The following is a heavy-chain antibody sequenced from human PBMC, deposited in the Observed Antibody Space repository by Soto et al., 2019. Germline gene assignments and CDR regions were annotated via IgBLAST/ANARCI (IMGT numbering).Heavy chain of an antibody. Sequence: SLTCAVYGGSFSGYYWSWIRQPPGKGLEWIGEINHSGSTNYNPSLKSRVTISVDTSKNQFSLKLSSVTAADTAVYYCARDTPIMVRGVIYYYYYGMDVWGQGTTVTVSS. D-gene: IGHD3-10*01. V-gene: IGHV4-34*01. CDR2: INHSGST. CDR1: GGSFSGYY. J-gene: IGHJ6*02. CDR3: ARDTPIMVRGVIYYYYYGMDV.